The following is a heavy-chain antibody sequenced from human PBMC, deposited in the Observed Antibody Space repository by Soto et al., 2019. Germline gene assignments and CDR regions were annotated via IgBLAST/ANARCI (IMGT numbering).Heavy chain of an antibody. J-gene: IGHJ4*02. V-gene: IGHV2-70*04. CDR3: ARMKYDGSSYYFDY. CDR2: IDWDDDK. D-gene: IGHD3-22*01. Sequence: SGPTLVNPTQTLTLTCTFSGFSPSTSGMRVSWIRQPPGKDLEWLARIDWDDDKFYNTSLKTRLTISKDTSKNQVVLTMTNMDPVDTATYLCARMKYDGSSYYFDYWGQGTLVTVSS. CDR1: GFSPSTSGMR.